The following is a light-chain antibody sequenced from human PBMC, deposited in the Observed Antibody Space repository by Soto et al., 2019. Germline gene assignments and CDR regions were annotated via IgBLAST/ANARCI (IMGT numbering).Light chain of an antibody. CDR1: QGISSY. Sequence: DIQLTQSPSFLSASVGDRVTITCRASQGISSYLAWFQHKPGKAPNLLIYAASTLQSGVPSRFSGSGSGTEFTLTSSSLQPEDFATYYCQHLNGYPLTFGGGTKVEI. J-gene: IGKJ4*01. V-gene: IGKV1-9*01. CDR2: AAS. CDR3: QHLNGYPLT.